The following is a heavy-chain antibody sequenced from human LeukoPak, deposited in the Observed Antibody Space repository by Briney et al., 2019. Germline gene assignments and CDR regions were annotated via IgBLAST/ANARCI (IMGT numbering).Heavy chain of an antibody. Sequence: SETLSLTCAVSGYSLSSGYYWGWIRQPPGKGLEWVGSIFHSGSTYYNPSLKSRVTISVDTPKNQFSLKLSSVTAADTAVYYCARDRGVAVAGPPGYWGQGTLVTVSS. V-gene: IGHV4-38-2*02. D-gene: IGHD6-19*01. CDR1: GYSLSSGYY. J-gene: IGHJ4*02. CDR2: IFHSGST. CDR3: ARDRGVAVAGPPGY.